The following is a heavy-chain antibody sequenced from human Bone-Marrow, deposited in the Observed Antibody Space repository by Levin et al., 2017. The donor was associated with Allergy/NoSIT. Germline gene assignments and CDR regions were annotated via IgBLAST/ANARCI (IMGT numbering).Heavy chain of an antibody. CDR2: IFSNAEK. Sequence: SGPTLVKPTETLTLTCTVSGFSLSTSRMGVSWIRQPPGKALEWLAHIFSNAEKSYSISMKNRLTISKDTSRSQVVLTMTNMDPADTATYYCRRIPRLIVGGYGMDVWGQGTTVTVSS. CDR3: RRIPRLIVGGYGMDV. J-gene: IGHJ6*02. D-gene: IGHD3-22*01. V-gene: IGHV2-26*01. CDR1: GFSLSTSRMG.